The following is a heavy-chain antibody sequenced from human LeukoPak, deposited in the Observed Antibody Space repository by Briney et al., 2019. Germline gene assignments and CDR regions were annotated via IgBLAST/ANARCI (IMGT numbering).Heavy chain of an antibody. V-gene: IGHV1-46*01. CDR3: ARDIAVVPAATPALGFDP. CDR1: GYTFTSHY. D-gene: IGHD2-2*01. Sequence: ASVKVSCKASGYTFTSHYMHWVRQAPGQGLEWMGIINPSGGSTSYAQKFQGRVTMTRDTSTSTVYMELSSLRSEDTAVYYCARDIAVVPAATPALGFDPWGQGTLVTVSS. J-gene: IGHJ5*02. CDR2: INPSGGST.